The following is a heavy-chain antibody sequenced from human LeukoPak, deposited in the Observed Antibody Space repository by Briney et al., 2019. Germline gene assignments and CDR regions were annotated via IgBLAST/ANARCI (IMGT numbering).Heavy chain of an antibody. V-gene: IGHV4-39*07. D-gene: IGHD2-15*01. CDR3: ARLSNPVVAASVWFDP. CDR1: GGSISSSSYY. Sequence: SETLSLTCTVSGGSISSSSYYWGWIRQPPGKGLEWIGTIYYSGSTYYNPSLKSRVTISVDTSKNQFSLKLSSVTAADTAVYYCARLSNPVVAASVWFDPWGQGTLVTVSS. CDR2: IYYSGST. J-gene: IGHJ5*02.